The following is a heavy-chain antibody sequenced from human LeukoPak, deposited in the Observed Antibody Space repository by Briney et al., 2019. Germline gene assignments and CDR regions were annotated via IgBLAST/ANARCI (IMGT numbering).Heavy chain of an antibody. CDR3: ARASDSSGWRGDAFDI. Sequence: ASVKVSCKASGYTFTGYYMHWVRQAPGQGLEWMGWINPNSGGTNYAQKFQGRVTMTRDTSISTAYMELSRLRSDDTAVYYCARASDSSGWRGDAFDIWGQGTMVTVSS. J-gene: IGHJ3*02. V-gene: IGHV1-2*02. CDR1: GYTFTGYY. CDR2: INPNSGGT. D-gene: IGHD6-19*01.